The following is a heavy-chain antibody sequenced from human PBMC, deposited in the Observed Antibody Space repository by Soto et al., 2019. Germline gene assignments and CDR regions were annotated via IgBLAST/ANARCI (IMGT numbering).Heavy chain of an antibody. J-gene: IGHJ4*02. V-gene: IGHV1-69*13. CDR3: ARTLYGDNVDY. CDR1: GYTFTTYG. CDR2: IIPIFGTA. Sequence: SVKVSCKASGYTFTTYGLSWVRQAPGQGLEWMGGIIPIFGTANYAQKFQGRVTITADESTSTAYMELSSLRSEDTAVYYCARTLYGDNVDYWGQGTLVTVSS. D-gene: IGHD4-17*01.